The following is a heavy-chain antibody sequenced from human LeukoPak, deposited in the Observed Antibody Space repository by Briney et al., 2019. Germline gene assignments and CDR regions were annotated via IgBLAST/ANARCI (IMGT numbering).Heavy chain of an antibody. CDR1: GLTFNSNA. D-gene: IGHD3-10*01. J-gene: IGHJ5*02. CDR3: AKDSGPLQDYLKYTNWFDP. V-gene: IGHV3-23*01. Sequence: GGSLRLSCVVSGLTFNSNAMYWLRQAPGKGLEWVSGISVSGGSEYYADSVKGRFTISRDNSKNTLYLQMNNLRPEDTAVYHCAKDSGPLQDYLKYTNWFDPWGQGTLVTVSS. CDR2: ISVSGGSE.